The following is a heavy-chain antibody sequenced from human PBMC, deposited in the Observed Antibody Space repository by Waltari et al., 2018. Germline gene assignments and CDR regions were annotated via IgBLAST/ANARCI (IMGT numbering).Heavy chain of an antibody. J-gene: IGHJ4*02. V-gene: IGHV3-7*01. CDR2: IKQDGSQE. D-gene: IGHD3-3*01. CDR1: GFTFRNYW. CDR3: ARDFGFYSLNY. Sequence: EVQMVESGGGLVQPGGSLRLSCVGSGFTFRNYWVSWVRQAPGKGLEWVAKIKQDGSQEDYVDSVKGRFTISRDNAKNSLYLQMSSLRVEDTAVYYCARDFGFYSLNYWGQGTLVTVSS.